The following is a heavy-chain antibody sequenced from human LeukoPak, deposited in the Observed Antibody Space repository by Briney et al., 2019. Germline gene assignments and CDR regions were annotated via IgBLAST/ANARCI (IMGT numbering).Heavy chain of an antibody. CDR2: IYYSGST. D-gene: IGHD4-17*01. CDR3: ARTNGDEMYYFDY. Sequence: SETLSLTCTVSGASISSYYWSWIRQPPGKGLEWIGYIYYSGSTNYNPSLKSRVTISVDTSKNQFSLKLSSVTAADTAVYYCARTNGDEMYYFDYWGQGTLVTVSS. CDR1: GASISSYY. V-gene: IGHV4-59*01. J-gene: IGHJ4*02.